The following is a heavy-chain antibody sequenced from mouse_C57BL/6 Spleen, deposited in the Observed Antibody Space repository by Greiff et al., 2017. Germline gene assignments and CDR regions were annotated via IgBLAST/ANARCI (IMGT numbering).Heavy chain of an antibody. CDR2: INPNNGGT. Sequence: EVQLQQSGPELVKPGASVKMSCKASGYTFTDYNMHWVKQSHGKSLEWIGYINPNNGGTSYNQKFKGKATLTVNESSSTAYMELHSLTSEESAVXYCARGGLGGSGFDYWGKGTTLTVSA. CDR1: GYTFTDYN. D-gene: IGHD4-1*01. CDR3: ARGGLGGSGFDY. J-gene: IGHJ2*01. V-gene: IGHV1-22*01.